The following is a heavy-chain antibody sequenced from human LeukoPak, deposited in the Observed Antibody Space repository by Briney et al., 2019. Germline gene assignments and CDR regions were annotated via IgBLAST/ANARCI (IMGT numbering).Heavy chain of an antibody. D-gene: IGHD3-16*01. J-gene: IGHJ4*02. Sequence: GGSLRLSCAASGFTFSNYWMHWVRQAPGKGLMWVSRVDADGSTTRCADSVKDRFTISRDNAKNTAYLQMNSLRVEDTAVYYCARGDYMRGGNWGQGTLVTVSS. CDR1: GFTFSNYW. CDR3: ARGDYMRGGN. CDR2: VDADGSTT. V-gene: IGHV3-74*01.